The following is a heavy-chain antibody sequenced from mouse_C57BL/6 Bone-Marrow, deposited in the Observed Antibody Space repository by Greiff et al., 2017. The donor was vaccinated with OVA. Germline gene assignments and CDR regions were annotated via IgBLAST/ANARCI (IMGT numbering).Heavy chain of an antibody. CDR3: AREDYYGNSYGGFAY. D-gene: IGHD1-1*01. J-gene: IGHJ2*01. CDR1: GYAFSSSW. V-gene: IGHV1-82*01. Sequence: QVQLKQSGPELVKPGASVKISCKASGYAFSSSWMNWVKQRPGKGLEWIGRIYPGDGDTNYNGKFKGKATLTADKSSSTAYMQLSSLTSEDSAVYFCAREDYYGNSYGGFAYWGQGTTLTVSS. CDR2: IYPGDGDT.